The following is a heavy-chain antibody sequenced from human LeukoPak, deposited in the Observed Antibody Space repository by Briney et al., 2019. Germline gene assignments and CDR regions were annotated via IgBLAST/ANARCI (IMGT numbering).Heavy chain of an antibody. V-gene: IGHV3-48*01. J-gene: IGHJ6*03. D-gene: IGHD3-3*01. CDR3: ARVTYDFWSSPTYYMDV. CDR2: ISSSSSTI. CDR1: GFTFSSYS. Sequence: GGSLRLSCAASGFTFSSYSMKWVRQAPGKGLEWVSYISSSSSTIYYADSVKGRFTISRDNAKNSLYLQMNSLTAEDTAVYYCARVTYDFWSSPTYYMDVWGKGTTVTVSS.